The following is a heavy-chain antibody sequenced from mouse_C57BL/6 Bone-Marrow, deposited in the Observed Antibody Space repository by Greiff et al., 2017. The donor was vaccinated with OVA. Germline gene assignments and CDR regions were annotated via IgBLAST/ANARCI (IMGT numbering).Heavy chain of an antibody. Sequence: EVQLQQSGPVLVKPGASVKMSCKASGYTFTDYYMNWVKQSPGKSLEWIGVINPYHGGTSYTQKFQGKATLTVDKSSSTAYMELNSLTSEDAAVYYCAPFPFYAMDYWGQGTSVTVSS. CDR3: APFPFYAMDY. V-gene: IGHV1-19*01. J-gene: IGHJ4*01. CDR1: GYTFTDYY. CDR2: INPYHGGT.